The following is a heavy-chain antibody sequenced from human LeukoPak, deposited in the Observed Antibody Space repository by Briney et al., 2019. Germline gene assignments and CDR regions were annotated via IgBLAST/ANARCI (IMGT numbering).Heavy chain of an antibody. D-gene: IGHD6-13*01. J-gene: IGHJ4*02. CDR1: GFTFSSYS. V-gene: IGHV3-53*01. CDR2: IYSSGTT. CDR3: ARGSGPSSWFPIFDS. Sequence: GGSLRLSCAASGFTFSSYSMNWVRQAPGRGLEWVSLIYSSGTTYYADSVKGRFTISRDISKSTLYLQMNSLRADDTAVYYCARGSGPSSWFPIFDSWGQGALVTVSS.